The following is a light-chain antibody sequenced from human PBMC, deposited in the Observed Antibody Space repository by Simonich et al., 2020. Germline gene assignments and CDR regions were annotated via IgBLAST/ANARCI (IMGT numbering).Light chain of an antibody. J-gene: IGLJ3*02. CDR1: GRDVGGYNY. CDR3: SSYTSSSTWV. V-gene: IGLV2-14*01. Sequence: QSALTQPASVSGSPGQSITISCTGTGRDVGGYNYVSCYQQHPGKAPKHMIYDVSKRPSGVSNRFSGSKSGNTASLTISGLQAEDEADYYCSSYTSSSTWVFGGGTKLTVL. CDR2: DVS.